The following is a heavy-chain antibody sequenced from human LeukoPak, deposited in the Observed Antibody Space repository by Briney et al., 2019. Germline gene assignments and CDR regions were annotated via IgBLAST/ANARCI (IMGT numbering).Heavy chain of an antibody. CDR3: ARERRYCSSTSCYGAVGGTWFDP. V-gene: IGHV4-59*01. Sequence: SETLSLTCTVSGGSISSYYWSWIRLPPGKGLEWIGYIYYSGSTNYNPSLKSRVTISVDTSKNQFSLKLSSVTAADTAVYYCARERRYCSSTSCYGAVGGTWFDPWGQGTLVTVSS. CDR1: GGSISSYY. D-gene: IGHD2-2*01. J-gene: IGHJ5*02. CDR2: IYYSGST.